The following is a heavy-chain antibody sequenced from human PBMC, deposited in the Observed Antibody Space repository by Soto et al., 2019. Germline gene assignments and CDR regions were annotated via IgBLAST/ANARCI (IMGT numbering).Heavy chain of an antibody. CDR1: GYTFTNYG. D-gene: IGHD6-13*01. Sequence: QVHLVQSGAEVKKPGASVKVSCKASGYTFTNYGISWVRQAPGQGLEWMGWINAYNGKTNYAQKVQGRVTMTTDTATTTAHMELRSLRSYDTAVYYCARASLAGPSNFDYWGQGSLVTVSS. J-gene: IGHJ4*02. V-gene: IGHV1-18*01. CDR2: INAYNGKT. CDR3: ARASLAGPSNFDY.